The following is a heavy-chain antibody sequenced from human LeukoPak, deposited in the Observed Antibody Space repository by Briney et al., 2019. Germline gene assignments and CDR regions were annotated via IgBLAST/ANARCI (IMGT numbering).Heavy chain of an antibody. J-gene: IGHJ5*02. D-gene: IGHD2-15*01. CDR1: GGSISTYY. V-gene: IGHV4-59*01. CDR3: ARDDGGGLFDP. CDR2: IYYSGRT. Sequence: SETLSLTCTVSGGSISTYYWSWIRQPPGKGLEWIGYIYYSGRTNYNPSLKSRVTISVDTSKKQSSLKLSSVTAADTAVYYCARDDGGGLFDPWGQGTLVTVSS.